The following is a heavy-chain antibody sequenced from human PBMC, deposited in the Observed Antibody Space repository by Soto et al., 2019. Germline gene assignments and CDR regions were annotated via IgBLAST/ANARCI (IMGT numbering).Heavy chain of an antibody. Sequence: QVQLQESGPGLVKPSQTLSLSCAVSGDSISSGDYFWSWIRQPPGRVLEWLGYISYSGTTYYNPSLKSRLTMSTDTSKNQFSLKLSSVTVADTALYYCARDYGSCFYFGMDVWGHGTTVTVSS. CDR1: GDSISSGDYF. V-gene: IGHV4-31*11. CDR3: ARDYGSCFYFGMDV. D-gene: IGHD4-17*01. J-gene: IGHJ6*02. CDR2: ISYSGTT.